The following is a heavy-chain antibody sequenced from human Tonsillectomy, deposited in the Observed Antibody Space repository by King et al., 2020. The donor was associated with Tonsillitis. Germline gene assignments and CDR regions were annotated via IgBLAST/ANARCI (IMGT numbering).Heavy chain of an antibody. Sequence: VQLVESGGGLVQPGWSLRLSCGASGFTFSNSWMNWVRQAPGRGLEWVASIKKDGSDTHYVDSVRGRFTISRDNARNSLYLQMNSLRAEDTAVYFCARGTFYDSTAYRPFDYWGQGSLVTVSS. V-gene: IGHV3-7*01. D-gene: IGHD3-22*01. CDR2: IKKDGSDT. CDR3: ARGTFYDSTAYRPFDY. CDR1: GFTFSNSW. J-gene: IGHJ4*02.